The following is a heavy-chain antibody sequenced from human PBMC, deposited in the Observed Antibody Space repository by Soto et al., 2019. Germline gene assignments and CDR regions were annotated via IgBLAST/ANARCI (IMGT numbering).Heavy chain of an antibody. V-gene: IGHV4-30-4*01. CDR3: VRADDGGDRDYYGLDV. D-gene: IGHD4-17*01. Sequence: QVQLQESGPGLVRPSQTLSLTCTVSGGSISSDHYHWTWIRQTPGKGLEWIGYIHYSGSFYYNPSLQSRVTMSVDTSKNLFSLKLSSVTAADTAVYFCVRADDGGDRDYYGLDVWGQGTTVTVSS. CDR2: IHYSGSF. J-gene: IGHJ6*02. CDR1: GGSISSDHYH.